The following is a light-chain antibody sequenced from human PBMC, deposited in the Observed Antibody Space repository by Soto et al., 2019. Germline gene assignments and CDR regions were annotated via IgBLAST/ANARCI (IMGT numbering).Light chain of an antibody. V-gene: IGLV1-51*01. CDR2: DDN. CDR3: GTWDSSLSVVI. Sequence: QAVVTQPPSLSAAPGQTVTISCSGSSSNIGINYVSWYQQLPGTAPKLLIYDDNKRPSGIPDRFSGSKSGTSATLGITGLQTGDEADYYCGTWDSSLSVVIFGGGTKLTVL. J-gene: IGLJ2*01. CDR1: SSNIGINY.